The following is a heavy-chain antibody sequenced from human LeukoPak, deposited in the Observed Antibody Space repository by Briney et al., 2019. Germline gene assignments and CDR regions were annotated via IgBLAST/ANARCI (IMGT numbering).Heavy chain of an antibody. V-gene: IGHV1-69*13. CDR3: ARIPGYSGYDLYKPDY. D-gene: IGHD5-12*01. CDR1: GGTFSSYA. CDR2: IIPIFGTA. J-gene: IGHJ4*02. Sequence: SVKVSCKASGGTFSSYAISWVRQAPGQGLEWMGGIIPIFGTANYAQKFQGRVTITADESTSTAYMELSSLRSEDTAVYYCARIPGYSGYDLYKPDYWGQGTLVTVSS.